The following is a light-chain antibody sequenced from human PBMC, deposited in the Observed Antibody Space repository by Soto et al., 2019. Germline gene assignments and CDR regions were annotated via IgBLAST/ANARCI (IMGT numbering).Light chain of an antibody. Sequence: ETVLTQSPGTLSLSPGERATLSCRASQSVTSDFLAWYQQKPGQAPMLLIYGASTRAAGVPDRFSGSGSGTDFTLTITRLEPEDFAVYYCQQYGRSSLMFTFGQGTKLGV. CDR3: QQYGRSSLMFT. CDR2: GAS. J-gene: IGKJ2*01. CDR1: QSVTSDF. V-gene: IGKV3-20*01.